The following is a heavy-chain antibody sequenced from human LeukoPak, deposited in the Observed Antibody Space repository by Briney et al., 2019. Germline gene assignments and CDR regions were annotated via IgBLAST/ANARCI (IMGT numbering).Heavy chain of an antibody. CDR1: GYTFTSYD. J-gene: IGHJ6*03. V-gene: IGHV1-8*03. CDR2: MNPNSGNT. D-gene: IGHD5-18*01. Sequence: ASVKVSCKASGYTFTSYDINWVRQATGQGVEWMGWMNPNSGNTGYAQKFQGRITITRNTSIRTAYMELSSLRSEDTAVYYCARVPARTVDTAIWGYYYMDVWGKGTTVTVSS. CDR3: ARVPARTVDTAIWGYYYMDV.